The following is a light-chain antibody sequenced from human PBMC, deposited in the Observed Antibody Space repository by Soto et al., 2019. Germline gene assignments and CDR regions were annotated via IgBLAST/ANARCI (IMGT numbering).Light chain of an antibody. V-gene: IGKV3D-20*02. Sequence: IVLPSSPRTLSFSPCETSPLSCRASQSLSGTSLVWYQQKRGQSPRLLTFGASRRTPGIPDRFSGGGSDTDFTLTISSLEPEDFAVYYCQQRSNWINFGQGTQLEIK. CDR1: QSLSGTS. CDR3: QQRSNWIN. CDR2: GAS. J-gene: IGKJ5*01.